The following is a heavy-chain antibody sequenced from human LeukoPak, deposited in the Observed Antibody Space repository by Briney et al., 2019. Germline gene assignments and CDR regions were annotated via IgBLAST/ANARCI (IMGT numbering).Heavy chain of an antibody. Sequence: SETLSLTCTVSGGSISSYYWSWIRQPPGKGLEWIGYIYYSGSTNYNPSLKSQVTISVDTSKNQFSLKLSSVTAADTAVYYCARQGGLFDYWGQGTLVTVSS. V-gene: IGHV4-59*08. CDR2: IYYSGST. CDR3: ARQGGLFDY. CDR1: GGSISSYY. D-gene: IGHD1-26*01. J-gene: IGHJ4*02.